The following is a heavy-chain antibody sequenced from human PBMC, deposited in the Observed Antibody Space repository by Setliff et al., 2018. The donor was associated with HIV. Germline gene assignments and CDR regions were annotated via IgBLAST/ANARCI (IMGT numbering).Heavy chain of an antibody. CDR2: IYTSGST. CDR3: ARLRITMIMMLNYFDY. CDR1: GGSISSGNYY. J-gene: IGHJ4*02. V-gene: IGHV4-61*02. Sequence: SETLSLTCTVSGGSISSGNYYWSWIRQPAGKGLEWIGRIYTSGSTNYNPSLKSRVTISLDTSKNQFSLNLTSVTAADTAVYFCARLRITMIMMLNYFDYWGQGTLVTVSS. D-gene: IGHD3-22*01.